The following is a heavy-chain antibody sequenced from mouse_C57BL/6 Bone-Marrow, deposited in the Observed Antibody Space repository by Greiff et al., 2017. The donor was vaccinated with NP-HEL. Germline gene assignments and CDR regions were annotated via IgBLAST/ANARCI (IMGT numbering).Heavy chain of an antibody. CDR2: FDPETGGT. V-gene: IGHV1-15*01. CDR3: TLFFAY. Sequence: VQLQQSGAELVRPGASVTLSCKASGYTFPEYKIHWLKRTLCLGLEWMGAFDPETGGTAYNQKFKGKAILTADKSSSTAYMELRSLTSEDSAVYYCTLFFAYWGQGTLVTVSA. CDR1: GYTFPEYK. J-gene: IGHJ3*01.